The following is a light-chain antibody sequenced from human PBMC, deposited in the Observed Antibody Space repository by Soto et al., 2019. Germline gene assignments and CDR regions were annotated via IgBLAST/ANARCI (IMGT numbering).Light chain of an antibody. V-gene: IGLV2-14*01. CDR3: SSYTSSSTLV. J-gene: IGLJ2*01. CDR1: SSDVGGYNY. CDR2: EVN. Sequence: QSALTQPASVSGSPGQSITISCAGTSSDVGGYNYVSWYQQHPGKVPKLMIYEVNYRPSGVSDRFSGSKSGNTASLTISGLQAEDEADYYCSSYTSSSTLVFGGGTKLTVL.